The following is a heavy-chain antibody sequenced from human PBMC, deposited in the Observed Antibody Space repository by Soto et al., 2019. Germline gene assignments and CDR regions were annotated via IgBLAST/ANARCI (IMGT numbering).Heavy chain of an antibody. CDR2: ISGSGGST. CDR1: GFTFSMFA. CDR3: AKERNFWSGTAGFDS. J-gene: IGHJ5*01. Sequence: GGSLRLSCVGSGFTFSMFAMSWARQAPGKGLEWISSISGSGGSTYYADSVKGRFTVSRDNSKTTVFLQMNSLRTEDTAVYFCAKERNFWSGTAGFDSWGQGSPVTVSS. D-gene: IGHD3-3*01. V-gene: IGHV3-23*01.